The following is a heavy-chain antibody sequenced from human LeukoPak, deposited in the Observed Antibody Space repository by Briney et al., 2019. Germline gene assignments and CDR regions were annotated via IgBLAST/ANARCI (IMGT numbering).Heavy chain of an antibody. V-gene: IGHV4-39*01. CDR3: ARHKGSDYYDSSGYYFDY. CDR1: GGSISSSSYY. D-gene: IGHD3-22*01. J-gene: IGHJ4*02. Sequence: SETLSLTCTVSGGSISSSSYYWGWIRQPPWKGLEWIGSIYYSGSTYYNPSLKSRVTISVDTSKNQFSLKLSSVTAADTAVYYCARHKGSDYYDSSGYYFDYWGQGTLVTVSS. CDR2: IYYSGST.